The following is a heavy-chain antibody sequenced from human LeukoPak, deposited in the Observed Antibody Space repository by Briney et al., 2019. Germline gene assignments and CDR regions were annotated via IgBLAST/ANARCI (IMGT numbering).Heavy chain of an antibody. CDR3: ARKAYALDV. Sequence: GGSLRLSCAPSGFIFSSYWMSWVRQAPGKWLEWVANIKQDGSERYYVDSVKGRFTISRDNAKNSLYLQMNSLRAEDTAVYYCARKAYALDVWGKGTTVTVSS. J-gene: IGHJ6*04. CDR1: GFIFSSYW. CDR2: IKQDGSER. D-gene: IGHD2-8*01. V-gene: IGHV3-7*03.